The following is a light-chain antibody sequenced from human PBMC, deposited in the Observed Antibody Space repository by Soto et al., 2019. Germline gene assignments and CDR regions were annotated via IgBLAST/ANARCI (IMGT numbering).Light chain of an antibody. Sequence: DIQMTQSPSSVSASVGDRVTITCRASQDINSWLTWYQQKPGGAPNLLIFHTSRLQTGVPSRFAGRGSGTEFTLTIASLQPEDFGTYYCQHADGLRALTFGGGTTVEI. CDR1: QDINSW. CDR3: QHADGLRALT. V-gene: IGKV1-12*01. J-gene: IGKJ4*01. CDR2: HTS.